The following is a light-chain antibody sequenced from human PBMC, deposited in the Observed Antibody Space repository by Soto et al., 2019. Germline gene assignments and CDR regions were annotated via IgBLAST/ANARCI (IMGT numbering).Light chain of an antibody. Sequence: EIVLTQSPATLSLSPGERATLSCRASQSVSSYLAWYQQKPGQAPRLLIYDASNRATGIPARFSGSGPGTDFTLTISSREPEDFAVYYCQQRSNWHKVTFGQGTRLEIK. CDR1: QSVSSY. CDR3: QQRSNWHKVT. V-gene: IGKV3D-11*02. CDR2: DAS. J-gene: IGKJ5*01.